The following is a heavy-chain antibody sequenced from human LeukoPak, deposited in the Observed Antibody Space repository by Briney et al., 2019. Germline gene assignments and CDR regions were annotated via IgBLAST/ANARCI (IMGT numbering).Heavy chain of an antibody. V-gene: IGHV4-30-4*08. J-gene: IGHJ5*02. CDR3: ARAIAAAGTGFDP. Sequence: PSETLSLTCTVSGGSISSGDYYWSWIRQPPGKGLVWVGYIYYSGSTYYNPSLKSRVTISVDTSKNQFSLKLSSVTATGTAVYYWARAIAAAGTGFDPWGQGTGVSVSS. CDR1: GGSISSGDYY. CDR2: IYYSGST. D-gene: IGHD6-13*01.